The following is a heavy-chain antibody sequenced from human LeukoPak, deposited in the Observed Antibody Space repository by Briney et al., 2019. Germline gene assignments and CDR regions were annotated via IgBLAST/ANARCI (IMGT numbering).Heavy chain of an antibody. V-gene: IGHV1-46*01. Sequence: ASVKVSCEASGYTFTSYYMHWVRQAPGQGREWVGIINPSGGSTSYAQKFQGRVTMNRDTSTSTVYMELSSLRSEETAVYYCARDQRTYYLGSGSYYKVGRLDFWGRGTLVTVSS. D-gene: IGHD3-10*01. CDR2: INPSGGST. J-gene: IGHJ4*02. CDR3: ARDQRTYYLGSGSYYKVGRLDF. CDR1: GYTFTSYY.